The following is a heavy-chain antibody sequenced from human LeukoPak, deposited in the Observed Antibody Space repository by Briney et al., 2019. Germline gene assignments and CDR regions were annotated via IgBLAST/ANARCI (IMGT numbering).Heavy chain of an antibody. CDR3: AKLVGVLGDYGPTSDQNYYYSYYMDV. CDR2: IRDDGRNK. J-gene: IGHJ6*03. Sequence: GGSLRLSFSASGFTFSSYGMHWVRQAPGKGLEWVGFIRDDGRNKYYAASVKGRFTISRGNSKNTLYLQMNSLRAEDTAVYYCAKLVGVLGDYGPTSDQNYYYSYYMDVWGKGTTVTISS. D-gene: IGHD4-17*01. CDR1: GFTFSSYG. V-gene: IGHV3-30*02.